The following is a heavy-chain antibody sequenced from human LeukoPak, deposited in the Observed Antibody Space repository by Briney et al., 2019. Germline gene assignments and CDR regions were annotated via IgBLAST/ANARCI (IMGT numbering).Heavy chain of an antibody. J-gene: IGHJ1*01. CDR2: IYYSGTT. Sequence: SETLSLTCTVSGGSINNYYWSWIRQPPGKGLEWIGYIYYSGTTNYNPSLKSRLTMSVDTSKNQFSLKLSSVTAADTAVYYCASVGRELLSYFQHWGQGTLVTVSS. V-gene: IGHV4-59*08. CDR1: GGSINNYY. CDR3: ASVGRELLSYFQH. D-gene: IGHD1-26*01.